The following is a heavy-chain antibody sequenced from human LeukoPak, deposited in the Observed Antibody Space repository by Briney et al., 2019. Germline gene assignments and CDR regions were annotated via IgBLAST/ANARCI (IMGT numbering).Heavy chain of an antibody. CDR3: ARVLGVQESEYYFDY. J-gene: IGHJ4*02. V-gene: IGHV3-21*01. CDR1: GSTFSTYS. Sequence: PGGSLRLSCAASGSTFSTYSMNWVRQAPGKGLEWVSSISSSSSYKYYADSVKGRFTISRDNAKNSLYLQMNGLRAEDTAVYYCARVLGVQESEYYFDYWGQGTLVAVSS. CDR2: ISSSSSYK. D-gene: IGHD6-19*01.